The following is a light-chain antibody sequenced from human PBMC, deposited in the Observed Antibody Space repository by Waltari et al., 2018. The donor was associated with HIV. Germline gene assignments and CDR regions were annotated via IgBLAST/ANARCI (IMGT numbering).Light chain of an antibody. V-gene: IGLV2-14*01. CDR2: EVS. CDR3: ASYTRSGILL. CDR1: SSEIGAYNF. Sequence: QSALTQPASVSGSPGKSIPISCIGSSSEIGAYNFVSWYQQRPGKAPKLMIYEVSDRPSGSSNRFSGSKSGITASLTISGLQADDEADYYCASYTRSGILLFGGGTRLTVL. J-gene: IGLJ2*01.